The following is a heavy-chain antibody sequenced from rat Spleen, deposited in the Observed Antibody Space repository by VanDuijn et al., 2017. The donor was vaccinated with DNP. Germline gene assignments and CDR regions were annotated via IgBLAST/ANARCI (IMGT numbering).Heavy chain of an antibody. CDR1: GFTFSAYY. V-gene: IGHV5-27*01. J-gene: IGHJ4*01. Sequence: EVQLVESGGGLVQPGRSLKLSCAASGFTFSAYYMAWVRQAPAKGLEWVAYIGSAAYAPYYGDSVKGRFTISRDNAKNTLYLQMESLRSEDTATYYCAKDGRAMDVWGQGTSVTVSS. CDR3: AKDGRAMDV. D-gene: IGHD1-4*01. CDR2: IGSAAYAP.